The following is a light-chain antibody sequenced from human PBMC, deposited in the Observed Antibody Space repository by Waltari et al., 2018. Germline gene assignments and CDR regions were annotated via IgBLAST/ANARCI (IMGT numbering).Light chain of an antibody. CDR2: QDS. Sequence: SYELTQPPSVSVSPGQTASISCSGDKLEDRYVCWYQQKPGQSPVLVLHQDSKRPSGIPERFSGFNSGNTATLTISETQAMDEADYYCQAWDRNTYVVFGGGTKLTV. V-gene: IGLV3-1*01. CDR1: KLEDRY. CDR3: QAWDRNTYVV. J-gene: IGLJ2*01.